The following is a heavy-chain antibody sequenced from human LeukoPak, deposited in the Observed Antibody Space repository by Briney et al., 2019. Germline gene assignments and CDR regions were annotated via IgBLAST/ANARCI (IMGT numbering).Heavy chain of an antibody. CDR2: TYNSGST. CDR3: AGGIFGVVINAFHI. J-gene: IGHJ3*02. D-gene: IGHD3-3*01. Sequence: SETLSLTCTVSGGSISSYHWSWIRQPPGKGLEWIGDTYNSGSTNYNPSLKSRVAISVDTSKNQFSLKLTSVTAADTAVYYCAGGIFGVVINAFHIWGPGTMVTVSS. V-gene: IGHV4-59*01. CDR1: GGSISSYH.